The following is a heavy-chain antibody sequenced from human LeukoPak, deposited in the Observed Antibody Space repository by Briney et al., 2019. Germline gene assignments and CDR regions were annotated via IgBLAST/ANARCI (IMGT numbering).Heavy chain of an antibody. CDR2: IYHSGST. CDR1: GYSISSGYY. D-gene: IGHD3-10*01. CDR3: VRGSPEVGFDY. Sequence: SETLSLTCTVSGYSISSGYYWGWIRQPPGKGLEWIGSIYHSGSTYYNPSLKSRVTISVDTSKNQFSLKLSSVTAADTAVYYLVRGSPEVGFDYWGQGTLVTVS. V-gene: IGHV4-38-2*02. J-gene: IGHJ4*02.